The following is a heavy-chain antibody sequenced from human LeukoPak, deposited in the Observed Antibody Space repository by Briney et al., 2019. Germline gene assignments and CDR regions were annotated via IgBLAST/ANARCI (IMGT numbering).Heavy chain of an antibody. CDR1: GFTFSSYA. CDR2: ISGSGGST. J-gene: IGHJ4*02. CDR3: AKDGGFAYDILTGYYYFDY. V-gene: IGHV3-23*01. D-gene: IGHD3-9*01. Sequence: PGGSLRLSRAASGFTFSSYAMSWVRQAPGKGLEWVSAISGSGGSTYYADSVKGRFTISRDNSKNTLYLQMNSLRAEDTAVYYCAKDGGFAYDILTGYYYFDYWGQGTLVTVSS.